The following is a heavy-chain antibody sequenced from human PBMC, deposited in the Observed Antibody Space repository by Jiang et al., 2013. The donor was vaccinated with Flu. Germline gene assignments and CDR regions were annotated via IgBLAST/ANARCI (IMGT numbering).Heavy chain of an antibody. CDR3: ARELTVRRDFDY. J-gene: IGHJ4*02. V-gene: IGHV3-21*01. CDR2: ISSSSSYI. D-gene: IGHD6-6*01. CDR1: GFTFSSYS. Sequence: LLESGGGLVKPGGSLRLSCAASGFTFSSYSMNWVRQAPGKGLEWVSSISSSSSYIYYADSVKGRFTISRDNAKNSLYLQMNSLRAEDTAVYYCARELTVRRDFDYWGQGTLVTVSS.